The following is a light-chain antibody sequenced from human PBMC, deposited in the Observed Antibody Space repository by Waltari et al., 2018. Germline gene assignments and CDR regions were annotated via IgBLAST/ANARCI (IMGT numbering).Light chain of an antibody. CDR2: EVS. V-gene: IGLV2-14*01. J-gene: IGLJ1*01. CDR3: SSYTSSSVYV. Sequence: QSALTQPASVSGSPGQSITISCTGTSSDVGGYNYVPWYQQHPGKAPKLMIYEVSNRPSGFSNRFSGSKSGNTASLTISGLQAEDEADYYCSSYTSSSVYVFGTGTKVTVL. CDR1: SSDVGGYNY.